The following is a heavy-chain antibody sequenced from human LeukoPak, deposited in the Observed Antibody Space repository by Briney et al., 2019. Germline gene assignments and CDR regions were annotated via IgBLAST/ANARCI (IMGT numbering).Heavy chain of an antibody. Sequence: GGSLRLSCAASGFTFSSYWMSWVRQAPGKGLEWVANIKQDGSEKYYVDSVKGRFTISRDNAKNSLYLQMNSLRAEDTAVHYCARVASGGWYYAFDIWGQGTMVTVSS. V-gene: IGHV3-7*01. CDR3: ARVASGGWYYAFDI. D-gene: IGHD6-19*01. J-gene: IGHJ3*02. CDR2: IKQDGSEK. CDR1: GFTFSSYW.